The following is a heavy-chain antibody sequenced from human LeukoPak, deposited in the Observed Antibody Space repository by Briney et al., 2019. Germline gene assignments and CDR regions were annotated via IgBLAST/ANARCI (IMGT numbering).Heavy chain of an antibody. CDR1: GFTVSSNY. CDR3: ARALSQQLIRYSQD. V-gene: IGHV3-53*01. Sequence: TGGSLRLSCAASGFTVSSNYMSWVRQAPGKGLEWVSVIYSGGSTYYADSVKGRFTISRDNSKNTLYLQMNSLRAEDTAVYYCARALSQQLIRYSQDWGQGTLVTVSS. CDR2: IYSGGST. J-gene: IGHJ1*01. D-gene: IGHD1-1*01.